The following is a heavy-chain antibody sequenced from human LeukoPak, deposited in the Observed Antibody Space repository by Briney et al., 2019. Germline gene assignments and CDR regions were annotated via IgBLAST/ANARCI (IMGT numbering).Heavy chain of an antibody. CDR1: GFTFSSYS. CDR3: ARARSTRYCSGGSCYSFPDY. CDR2: IWYDGSNK. J-gene: IGHJ4*02. V-gene: IGHV3-33*08. D-gene: IGHD2-15*01. Sequence: GGSLRLSCAASGFTFSSYSMNWVRQAPGKGLEWVAVIWYDGSNKYYADSVKGRFTISRDNSKNTLYLQMNSLRAEDTAVYYCARARSTRYCSGGSCYSFPDYWGQGTLVTVSS.